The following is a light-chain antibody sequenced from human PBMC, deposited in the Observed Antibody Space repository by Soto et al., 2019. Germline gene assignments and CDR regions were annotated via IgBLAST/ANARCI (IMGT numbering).Light chain of an antibody. V-gene: IGKV3-15*01. CDR1: QSVSSN. J-gene: IGKJ2*01. Sequence: EIVMTQSRATLSVSPGETAILSCRANQSVSSNLAWYQQKPGQAPRLLIYVASTRATGIPARFTGSGSGTEFSLTISSLQSEDFAVYHCQQYINWPRTFGQGTKLEIK. CDR3: QQYINWPRT. CDR2: VAS.